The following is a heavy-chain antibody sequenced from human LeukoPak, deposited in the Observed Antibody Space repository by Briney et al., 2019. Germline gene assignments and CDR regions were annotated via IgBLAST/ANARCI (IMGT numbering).Heavy chain of an antibody. D-gene: IGHD4-23*01. Sequence: GGSLRLSCAASGFTFSNYGMHWVRQAPGKGLEWVAVVSYGGTNKYYADSVKGRFTISRDNSKNTLYLQMNSPRAEDTAMYYCARGTEDYGGSPDATIRRPFAIWGQGTLVTVST. CDR2: VSYGGTNK. CDR1: GFTFSNYG. J-gene: IGHJ3*02. V-gene: IGHV3-30*03. CDR3: ARGTEDYGGSPDATIRRPFAI.